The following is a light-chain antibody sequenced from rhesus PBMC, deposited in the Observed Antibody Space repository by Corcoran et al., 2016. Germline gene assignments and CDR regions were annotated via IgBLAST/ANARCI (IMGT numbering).Light chain of an antibody. CDR2: DVS. V-gene: IGLV2S7*01. J-gene: IGLJ6*01. CDR3: CSYTTSSTDV. Sequence: QSAPTQPPSVSGSPGQSVTISCTGTSSDVGGYNYVSWYQQHPGKAPKLMIYDVSKRPSGVSDRCSGSKSGNTASLTISGLQAEDEADYYCCSYTTSSTDVFGSGTKLTVL. CDR1: SSDVGGYNY.